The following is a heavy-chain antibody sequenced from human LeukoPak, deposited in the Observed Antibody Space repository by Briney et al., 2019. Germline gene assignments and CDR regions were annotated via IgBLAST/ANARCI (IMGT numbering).Heavy chain of an antibody. CDR2: ISGSGGST. CDR3: AKGRASIAVVGDDY. V-gene: IGHV3-23*01. D-gene: IGHD6-19*01. Sequence: GGSLRLSCAASGFTFSSYAMSWVRQAPGKGLEWVSAISGSGGSTYYADSVKGRFTISRDNSRNTLYLQMNSLRAEDTAVYYCAKGRASIAVVGDDYWGQGTLVTVSS. CDR1: GFTFSSYA. J-gene: IGHJ4*02.